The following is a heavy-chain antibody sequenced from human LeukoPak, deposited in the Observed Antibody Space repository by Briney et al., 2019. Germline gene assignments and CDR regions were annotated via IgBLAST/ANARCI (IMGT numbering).Heavy chain of an antibody. D-gene: IGHD5-24*01. V-gene: IGHV4-4*02. CDR3: ARDSANGNNWSFDY. CDR2: ISHSGTT. Sequence: PSETLSLTCAVSGDSIISNNWWNWVRQPPGKGLEWIGEISHSGTTLYNPSLKSRVTISVDESKNQFSLNLNSVTAVDTAVYYCARDSANGNNWSFDYWGLGTLVTVSS. CDR1: GDSIISNNW. J-gene: IGHJ4*02.